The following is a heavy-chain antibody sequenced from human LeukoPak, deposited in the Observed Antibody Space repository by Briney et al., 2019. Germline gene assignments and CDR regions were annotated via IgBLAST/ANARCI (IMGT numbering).Heavy chain of an antibody. D-gene: IGHD3-10*01. J-gene: IGHJ4*02. V-gene: IGHV3-15*01. CDR3: TTDLPSLGAGEFDY. Sequence: PGGSLRLSCAASGFTVNNAWMNWGPQAPGKGLEWVGLIKSKAGGGTTNYAAPVKGRFTISRDASKNSLYLQMNSLKTEDTAVYYCTTDLPSLGAGEFDYWGQGTLVTVSS. CDR1: GFTVNNAW. CDR2: IKSKAGGGTT.